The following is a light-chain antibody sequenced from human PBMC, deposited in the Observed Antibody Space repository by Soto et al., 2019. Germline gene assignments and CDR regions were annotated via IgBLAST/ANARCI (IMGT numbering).Light chain of an antibody. CDR2: EVT. CDR1: ASDIGRYNY. Sequence: QSALTQPPSASGSPGQSVTISCIGTASDIGRYNYVSWYQHHPGKAPKLIIYEVTKRPSGVPDRFSGSKSGNTASLTVSGLQDEDEADYYCNSYVGSNNYVFGTGTKVTV. CDR3: NSYVGSNNYV. V-gene: IGLV2-8*01. J-gene: IGLJ1*01.